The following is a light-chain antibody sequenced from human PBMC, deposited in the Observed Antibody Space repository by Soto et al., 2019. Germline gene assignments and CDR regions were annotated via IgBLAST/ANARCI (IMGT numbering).Light chain of an antibody. CDR3: QQYSTDST. CDR2: DAS. V-gene: IGKV1-5*01. CDR1: QSITKW. Sequence: DIQMPQSPSTLSASVGDRVTITCRAGQSITKWLAWYQQKPGKAPKLLIYDASILQSGVPSRFSGSGFGTEFSLTIGSLQPDDFAIYHCQQYSTDSTFGQGTKLEI. J-gene: IGKJ2*01.